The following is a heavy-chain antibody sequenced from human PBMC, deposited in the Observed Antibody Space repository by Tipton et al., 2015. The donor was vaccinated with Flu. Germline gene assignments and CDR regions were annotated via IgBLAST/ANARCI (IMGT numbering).Heavy chain of an antibody. CDR1: GDSISSYY. V-gene: IGHV4-4*07. J-gene: IGHJ4*02. CDR2: IYTSGST. Sequence: TLSLTCTVSGDSISSYYWSWIRPPAGKGLEWIGRIYTSGSTNYNASLKSLITMSVDTSKNQFALKLSSVTVADTAVYYCGRDYLLGDLSFFDNWGQGTLVTVSS. CDR3: GRDYLLGDLSFFDN. D-gene: IGHD3-16*02.